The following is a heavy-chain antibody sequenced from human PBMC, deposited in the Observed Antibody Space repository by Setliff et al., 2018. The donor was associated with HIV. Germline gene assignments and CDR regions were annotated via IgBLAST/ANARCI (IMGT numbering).Heavy chain of an antibody. V-gene: IGHV1-69*06. D-gene: IGHD2-21*02. Sequence: SVKVSCKASGGTFSTYAISWVRQAPGQGLEWMGRIIPIFGTANYAQKFQGRVTITADKSTSTAYMELRSLRSDDTAVYYCARAGAEVTSHFDWWGQGTLVTVSS. CDR1: GGTFSTYA. CDR3: ARAGAEVTSHFDW. J-gene: IGHJ4*02. CDR2: IIPIFGTA.